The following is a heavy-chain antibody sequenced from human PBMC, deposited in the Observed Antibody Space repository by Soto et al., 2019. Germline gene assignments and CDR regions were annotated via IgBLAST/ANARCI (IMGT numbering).Heavy chain of an antibody. Sequence: SLRLSCAASGFTFSSYAMSWVRQAPGKGLEWVSAISGSGGSTYYADSVKGRFTISRDNSKNTLYLQINSLRAEDTAVYYCAKFASSDWNYSWFDPWGQGTLVTVSS. CDR1: GFTFSSYA. V-gene: IGHV3-23*01. CDR2: ISGSGGST. CDR3: AKFASSDWNYSWFDP. D-gene: IGHD1-7*01. J-gene: IGHJ5*02.